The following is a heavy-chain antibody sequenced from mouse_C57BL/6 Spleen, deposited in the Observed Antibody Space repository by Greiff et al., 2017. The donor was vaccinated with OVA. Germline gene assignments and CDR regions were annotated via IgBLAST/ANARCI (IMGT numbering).Heavy chain of an antibody. CDR1: GYTFTSYW. J-gene: IGHJ2*01. CDR3: ARGDYYGPDY. CDR2: IDPSDSYT. Sequence: VKLQQPGAELVRPGTSVKLSCKASGYTFTSYWMHWVKQRPGQGLEWIGVIDPSDSYTNYNQKFKGKATLTVDTSSSTAYMQLSSLTSEDSAVYYCARGDYYGPDYWGQGTTLTVSS. V-gene: IGHV1-59*01. D-gene: IGHD1-1*01.